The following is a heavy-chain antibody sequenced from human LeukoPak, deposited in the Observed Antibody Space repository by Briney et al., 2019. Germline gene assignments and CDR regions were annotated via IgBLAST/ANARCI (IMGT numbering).Heavy chain of an antibody. D-gene: IGHD3-10*01. V-gene: IGHV3-7*01. CDR3: AGDRGWTFYL. J-gene: IGHJ5*02. Sequence: GGSLRLSCAASEFNFAVEWMTWVRQAPGTGLEWVATIKGDGSEKYYVDSVKGRFTISRDNAKNSLYLQMNNLQDEDTALYYCAGDRGWTFYLWGQGTLVSVSS. CDR1: EFNFAVEW. CDR2: IKGDGSEK.